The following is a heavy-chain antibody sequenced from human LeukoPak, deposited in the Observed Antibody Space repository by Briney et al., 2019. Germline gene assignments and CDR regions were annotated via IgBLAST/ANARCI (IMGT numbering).Heavy chain of an antibody. J-gene: IGHJ4*02. CDR1: GYSFTSYW. V-gene: IGHV5-51*01. CDR2: IYPGDSVT. Sequence: GEPLKISCLGSGYSFTSYWIAWVRQMPGKGLEWMGIIYPGDSVTRYSPSFQGQVTISADKSISTAYLQWSSLKASDTAMYYCARRYCSGTSCYYFDYWGQGTLVTVSS. CDR3: ARRYCSGTSCYYFDY. D-gene: IGHD2-2*01.